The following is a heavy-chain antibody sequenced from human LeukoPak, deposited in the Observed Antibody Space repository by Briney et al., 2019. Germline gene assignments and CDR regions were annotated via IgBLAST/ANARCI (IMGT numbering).Heavy chain of an antibody. CDR1: GGSFSGYY. Sequence: PSETLSLTCAVYGGSFSGYYWSWIRQPPGKGLEWIGEINHSGSTNYNPSLKSRATISVDTSKNQFSLKLSSVTAADTAVYYCTRDEAAATNWGQGTLVTVSS. V-gene: IGHV4-34*01. CDR3: TRDEAAATN. D-gene: IGHD6-13*01. CDR2: INHSGST. J-gene: IGHJ4*02.